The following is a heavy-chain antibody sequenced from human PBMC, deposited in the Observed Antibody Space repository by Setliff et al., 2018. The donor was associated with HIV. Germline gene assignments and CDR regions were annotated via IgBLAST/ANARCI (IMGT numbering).Heavy chain of an antibody. CDR2: IYTSGST. CDR3: ARRSPGGGYYMDV. CDR1: GGSISSGNYY. J-gene: IGHJ6*03. D-gene: IGHD3-16*01. Sequence: PSETLSLTCTVSGGSISSGNYYWSWIRQPAGKGLEWIGRIYTSGSTNYNPFLKSRVTISLDTSKNQFSLNLSSVTAADTAVYYCARRSPGGGYYMDVWGRGTTVTVSS. V-gene: IGHV4-61*02.